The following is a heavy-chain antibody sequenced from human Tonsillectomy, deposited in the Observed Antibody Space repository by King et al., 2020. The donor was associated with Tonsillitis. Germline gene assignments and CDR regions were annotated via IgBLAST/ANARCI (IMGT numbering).Heavy chain of an antibody. CDR1: GGSISSSSYY. D-gene: IGHD1-1*01. J-gene: IGHJ6*03. Sequence: QLQESGPGLVKPSETLSLTCTVSGGSISSSSYYWGWIRQPPGKGLEWIGSIYYSGSTYYNPSLKSRVTISVDTSKNQFSLKLSSVTAADTAVYYCARPIRTWNAYYYYMDVWGKGTTVTVSS. CDR3: ARPIRTWNAYYYYMDV. V-gene: IGHV4-39*01. CDR2: IYYSGST.